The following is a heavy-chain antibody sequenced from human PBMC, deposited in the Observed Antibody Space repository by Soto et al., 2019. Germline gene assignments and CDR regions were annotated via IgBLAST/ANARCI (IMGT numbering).Heavy chain of an antibody. D-gene: IGHD2-21*02. V-gene: IGHV5-51*01. Sequence: GQSLKISCRGSGYIFDNYWIGWARQKPGKGPEWMGLIDPGDSDTRYTPSLNGHVTISVDTSLSFAYLQWSSLKASDTAMYFCVRFGNPGIGVATDWGQGTLVTVSS. J-gene: IGHJ4*02. CDR3: VRFGNPGIGVATD. CDR1: GYIFDNYW. CDR2: IDPGDSDT.